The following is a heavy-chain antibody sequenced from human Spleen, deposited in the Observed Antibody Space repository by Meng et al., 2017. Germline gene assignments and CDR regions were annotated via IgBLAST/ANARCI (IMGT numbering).Heavy chain of an antibody. CDR1: GYTFTGYG. CDR3: ARLRGGVGATYYAY. V-gene: IGHV1-18*01. Sequence: ASVKVSCKAYGYTFTGYGISWVRQAPGQGLEWMGWISGYKGKSSYAQRLQGRVTMTTDTSTSTAYMELKGLRSDDTAVYFCARLRGGVGATYYAYWGQGTLVTVSS. D-gene: IGHD1-26*01. J-gene: IGHJ4*02. CDR2: ISGYKGKS.